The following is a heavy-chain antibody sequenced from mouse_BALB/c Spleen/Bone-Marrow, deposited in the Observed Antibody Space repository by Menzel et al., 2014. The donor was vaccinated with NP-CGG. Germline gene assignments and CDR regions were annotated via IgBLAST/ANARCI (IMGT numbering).Heavy chain of an antibody. V-gene: IGHV1-5*01. D-gene: IGHD2-14*01. CDR2: IYPGNSDT. J-gene: IGHJ4*01. CDR3: SKRSYYRYDGLLDY. Sequence: EVKLMESGTVLARPGTSVKMSCKASGYTFTNYWMHYIKQRPGQGLEWIGAIYPGNSDTSYNQNFKGKAKLTAVTSTTTAYMELSSLTNEDSAVYYCSKRSYYRYDGLLDYWGQGTSVTVSS. CDR1: GYTFTNYW.